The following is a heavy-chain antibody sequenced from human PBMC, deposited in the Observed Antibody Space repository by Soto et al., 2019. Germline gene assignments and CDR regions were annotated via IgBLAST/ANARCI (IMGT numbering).Heavy chain of an antibody. Sequence: QVQLVESGGGLVKPGGSLRLSCAASGFTFSDYYMTWIRQAPGKGLGWVSYISTSGSTIYYADSVKGRFTISRDNAKNSLYLQMNSLRAEDTAVYYCASEPVDTPMVTYYYYYGMDVWGQGTTVTVSS. CDR1: GFTFSDYY. J-gene: IGHJ6*02. CDR2: ISTSGSTI. V-gene: IGHV3-11*01. CDR3: ASEPVDTPMVTYYYYYGMDV. D-gene: IGHD5-18*01.